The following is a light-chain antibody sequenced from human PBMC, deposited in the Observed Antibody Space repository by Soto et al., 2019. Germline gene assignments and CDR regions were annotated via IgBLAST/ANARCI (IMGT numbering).Light chain of an antibody. CDR1: QSVSSY. CDR2: DAS. V-gene: IGKV3-11*01. CDR3: QPRSNWPPGST. J-gene: IGKJ2*01. Sequence: EIVLTQSPATLSLSPGERATLSCRASQSVSSYLAWYQQKPGQAPRLLIYDASNSATGIPARFSGSGSGTDFTPAISSLEPEDFAVYYCQPRSNWPPGSTCGQGTELEIK.